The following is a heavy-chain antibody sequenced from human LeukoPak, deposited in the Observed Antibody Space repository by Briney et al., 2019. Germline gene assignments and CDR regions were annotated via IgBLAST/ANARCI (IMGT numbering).Heavy chain of an antibody. V-gene: IGHV3-66*01. J-gene: IGHJ6*02. CDR2: IYSGGRT. CDR3: ARISEAYYYYGMDV. Sequence: PGGSLRLSCAASGFTVSSNYMSWVRQAPGKGLEWVSVIYSGGRTDYADSVKGRFTISRDSSKNTLYFQMSSLRAEDTAVYYCARISEAYYYYGMDVWGQGTTVTVPS. D-gene: IGHD1-26*01. CDR1: GFTVSSNY.